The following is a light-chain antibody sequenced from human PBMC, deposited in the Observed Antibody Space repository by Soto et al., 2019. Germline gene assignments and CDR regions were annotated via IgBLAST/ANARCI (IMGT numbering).Light chain of an antibody. Sequence: DIVMTQSPHSLAVSPGERATINCKSSQTLLHSSNNKRYLAWYQQKPGQPLKLLIHWASTRESGVPDRFSGSGSETDFTLTISSLQAEDVAVYYCQQYYSPPPLTFGGGTKVES. CDR1: QTLLHSSNNKRY. CDR3: QQYYSPPPLT. CDR2: WAS. V-gene: IGKV4-1*01. J-gene: IGKJ4*01.